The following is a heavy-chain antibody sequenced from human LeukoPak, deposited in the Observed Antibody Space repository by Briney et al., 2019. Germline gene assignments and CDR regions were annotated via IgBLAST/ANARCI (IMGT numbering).Heavy chain of an antibody. CDR3: ARGAGHIVGAHYYYYMAV. Sequence: ASVKVSCKASGYTFTSYDINWVRQTPGQGLEWMGWINPNSGGTNYAQKFQGRVTMTRDTSISTAYMELSRLRSADTAVYYCARGAGHIVGAHYYYYMAVWGKGTTVTISS. D-gene: IGHD1-26*01. CDR2: INPNSGGT. V-gene: IGHV1-2*02. CDR1: GYTFTSYD. J-gene: IGHJ6*03.